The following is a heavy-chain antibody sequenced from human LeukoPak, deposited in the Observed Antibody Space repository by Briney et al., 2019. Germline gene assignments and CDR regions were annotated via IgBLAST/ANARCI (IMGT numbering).Heavy chain of an antibody. CDR1: GGSISSGGYY. CDR3: ARVGRVSTGP. D-gene: IGHD5-24*01. Sequence: EPSETLSLTCTVSGGSISSGGYYWSWIRQHPGKGLEWIGYIYYSGSTYYNPSLKSRVTISVDTSKNQFSLKLSSVTAADTAVYYCARVGRVSTGPWGQGTLVTVSS. CDR2: IYYSGST. J-gene: IGHJ5*02. V-gene: IGHV4-31*03.